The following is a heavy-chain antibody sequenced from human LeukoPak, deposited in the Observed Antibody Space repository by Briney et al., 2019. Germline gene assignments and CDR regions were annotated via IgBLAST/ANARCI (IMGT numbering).Heavy chain of an antibody. V-gene: IGHV1-69*13. CDR3: ARDPKLQYYFDY. Sequence: SVKVSCKASGGTFSSYAISWVRQAPGQGLEWMGGIIPIFGTANYAQNFQGRVTITADESTSTAYMELSSLRSEDTAVYYCARDPKLQYYFDYWGRGTLVTVSS. CDR1: GGTFSSYA. CDR2: IIPIFGTA. J-gene: IGHJ4*02. D-gene: IGHD6-6*01.